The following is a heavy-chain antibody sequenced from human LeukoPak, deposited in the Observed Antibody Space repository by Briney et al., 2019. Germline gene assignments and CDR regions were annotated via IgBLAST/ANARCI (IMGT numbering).Heavy chain of an antibody. Sequence: GESLKISCKGSGYSFTSYWIGWVRQMPGKGLEWMGIIYPGDSDTRYSPSFQGQVTISADKSISTAYLQWSSLKASDTAMYYCARVSKLAVAGRGAFDIWGQGTMVTVSS. CDR2: IYPGDSDT. CDR1: GYSFTSYW. V-gene: IGHV5-51*01. J-gene: IGHJ3*02. CDR3: ARVSKLAVAGRGAFDI. D-gene: IGHD6-19*01.